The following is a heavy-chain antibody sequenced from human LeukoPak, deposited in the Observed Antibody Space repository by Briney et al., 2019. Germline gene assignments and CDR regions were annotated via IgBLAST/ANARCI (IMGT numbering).Heavy chain of an antibody. J-gene: IGHJ5*02. CDR2: IYPGDSDT. CDR1: GYSFSSYW. CDR3: ARLRDYYDSSGPNWFDP. D-gene: IGHD3-22*01. Sequence: GESLKISCKGSGYSFSSYWIVWVRQMPGKGLEWMGIIYPGDSDTRYSPSFQGQVTISADKSISTAYLQWSSLKASDTAMYYCARLRDYYDSSGPNWFDPWGQGTLVTVSS. V-gene: IGHV5-51*01.